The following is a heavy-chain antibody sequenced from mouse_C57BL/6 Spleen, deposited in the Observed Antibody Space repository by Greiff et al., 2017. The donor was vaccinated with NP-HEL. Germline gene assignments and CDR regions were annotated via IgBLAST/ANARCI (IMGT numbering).Heavy chain of an antibody. CDR2: IYPGDGDT. J-gene: IGHJ2*01. CDR3: AREDDYGYFDY. V-gene: IGHV1-82*01. CDR1: GYAFSSSW. D-gene: IGHD2-4*01. Sequence: QVQLQQSGPELVKPGASVKISCKASGYAFSSSWMNWVKQRPGKGLEWIGRIYPGDGDTNYNGKFKGKATLTADKSSSTAYMQLSSLTSEDSAVYVCAREDDYGYFDYWGQGTTLTVSS.